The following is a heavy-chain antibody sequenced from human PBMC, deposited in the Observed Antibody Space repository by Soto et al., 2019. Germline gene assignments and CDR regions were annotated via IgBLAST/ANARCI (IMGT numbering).Heavy chain of an antibody. V-gene: IGHV4-31*01. J-gene: IGHJ4*02. D-gene: IGHD3-10*01. Sequence: QVQLQESGPGLVKPSQTLSLTCTVSGGSISSGGYYWSWIRQHPGQGLEWIGYIYYSGSTYYNPYLKSLVTISVDTSKNQFSLKMSSVTAADTAVYYCARACVSGSDYNPPRHRYYFDYWGQGTLVTVSS. CDR3: ARACVSGSDYNPPRHRYYFDY. CDR2: IYYSGST. CDR1: GGSISSGGYY.